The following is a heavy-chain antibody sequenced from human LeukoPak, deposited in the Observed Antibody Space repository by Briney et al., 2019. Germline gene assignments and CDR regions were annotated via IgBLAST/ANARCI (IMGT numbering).Heavy chain of an antibody. CDR1: GYTFTDYS. Sequence: ASVKVSCKASGYTFTDYSIHWVRQAPGQGLEWMGWINPKSGGTTYARKFQGRVTMTRDTSISTAYMELSRLRSDDTAVYYCARGLNIVVVVAAISDAFDIWGQGTMVTVSS. V-gene: IGHV1-2*02. J-gene: IGHJ3*02. CDR3: ARGLNIVVVVAAISDAFDI. D-gene: IGHD2-15*01. CDR2: INPKSGGT.